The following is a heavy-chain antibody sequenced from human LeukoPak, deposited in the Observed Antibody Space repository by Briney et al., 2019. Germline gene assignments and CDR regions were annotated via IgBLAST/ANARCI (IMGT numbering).Heavy chain of an antibody. Sequence: GGSLRLSCAASGFTFDDYGMSWVRQAPGKGLEWVSSISSRSDSIHYADALRGRFTVSRDNAKNSLYLQMNSLRAEDTAVYYCARDSVTPIPYGMDVWGQGTTVTVSS. J-gene: IGHJ6*02. CDR1: GFTFDDYG. CDR2: ISSRSDSI. CDR3: ARDSVTPIPYGMDV. D-gene: IGHD4-17*01. V-gene: IGHV3-21*01.